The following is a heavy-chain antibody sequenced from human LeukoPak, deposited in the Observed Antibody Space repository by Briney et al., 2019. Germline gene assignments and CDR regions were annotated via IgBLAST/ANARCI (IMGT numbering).Heavy chain of an antibody. V-gene: IGHV4-59*11. CDR3: ARAPCSNMAL. CDR2: IYYSGST. Sequence: SETLSLTCTVSGGSISSHYWSWIRQPPGKGLEWIGYIYYSGSTNYNPSLKSRVSISVDTSKNQFSLKLSSVTAADTAVYYCARAPCSNMALWGQGTLVTVSS. J-gene: IGHJ4*02. CDR1: GGSISSHY. D-gene: IGHD2-15*01.